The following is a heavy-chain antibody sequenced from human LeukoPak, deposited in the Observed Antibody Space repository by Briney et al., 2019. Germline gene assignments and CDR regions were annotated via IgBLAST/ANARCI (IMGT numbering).Heavy chain of an antibody. V-gene: IGHV4-59*01. CDR3: ARSYSSSWYSSFDI. CDR1: GESISGFY. CDR2: IYYSGST. Sequence: SETLSLTCTVSGESISGFYWTWIRQPPGKGLEWIGYIYYSGSTNYNPSLKSRVTISVDTSKNQFSLKLSSVTAADTAVYYCARSYSSSWYSSFDIWGHGTMVTVSS. D-gene: IGHD6-13*01. J-gene: IGHJ3*02.